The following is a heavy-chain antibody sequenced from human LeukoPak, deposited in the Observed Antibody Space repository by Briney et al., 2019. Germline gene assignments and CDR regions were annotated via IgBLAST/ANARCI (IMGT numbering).Heavy chain of an antibody. V-gene: IGHV3-23*01. Sequence: GGSLRLSCAASGFTFSSYAMSWVRQAPGKGLEWVSAISGSGGSTYYADSVKGRFTISRDNAKNSLYLQMNSLRAEDTAVYYCARDRYGGKGYYFDYWGQGTLVTVSS. CDR3: ARDRYGGKGYYFDY. J-gene: IGHJ4*02. D-gene: IGHD4-23*01. CDR2: ISGSGGST. CDR1: GFTFSSYA.